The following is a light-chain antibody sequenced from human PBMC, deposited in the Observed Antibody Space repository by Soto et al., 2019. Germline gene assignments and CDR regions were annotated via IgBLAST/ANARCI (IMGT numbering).Light chain of an antibody. CDR2: ASS. J-gene: IGKJ1*01. CDR3: QQYSTSQT. CDR1: QSVTSY. Sequence: EIVLTQSPGTLSLSPGERATLSCRASQSVTSYLAWYQQKPGQAPRLLIYASSTRATGIPDRFSGGGSGTDFTLTISRLEPEDFAVYYCQQYSTSQTSGQGTKVEI. V-gene: IGKV3-20*01.